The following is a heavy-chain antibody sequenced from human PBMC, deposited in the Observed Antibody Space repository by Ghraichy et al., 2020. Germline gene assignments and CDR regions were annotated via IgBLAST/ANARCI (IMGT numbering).Heavy chain of an antibody. CDR2: ISAYNGNT. J-gene: IGHJ5*02. Sequence: ASVKVSCKASGYTFTSYGISWVRQAPGQGLEWMGWISAYNGNTNYAQKLQGRVTMTTDTSTSTAYMELGSLRSDDTAVYYCARDRGYCSGGSCPGWWFDPWGQGTLVTVSS. CDR3: ARDRGYCSGGSCPGWWFDP. V-gene: IGHV1-18*01. D-gene: IGHD2-15*01. CDR1: GYTFTSYG.